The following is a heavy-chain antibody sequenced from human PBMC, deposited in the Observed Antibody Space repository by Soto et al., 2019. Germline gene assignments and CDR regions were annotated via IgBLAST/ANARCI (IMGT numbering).Heavy chain of an antibody. CDR2: IGGAGDST. J-gene: IGHJ4*02. Sequence: GGSLRLSCAASGFSFNSYAMSWVRQAPGKGLEWVSHIGGAGDSTYYADSVKGRFTISRDNSKKTVYLQMESLRAEDTAVYYCTGATYLDYWGQGTLVTVSS. V-gene: IGHV3-23*01. CDR1: GFSFNSYA. CDR3: TGATYLDY.